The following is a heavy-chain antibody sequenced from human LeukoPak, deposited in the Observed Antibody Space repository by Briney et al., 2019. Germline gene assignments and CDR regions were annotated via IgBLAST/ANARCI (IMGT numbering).Heavy chain of an antibody. CDR3: AREVDGGYDSSWFNP. V-gene: IGHV4-39*07. CDR2: IYYSGST. CDR1: GGSISSSSYY. D-gene: IGHD5-12*01. J-gene: IGHJ5*02. Sequence: SETLSLTCTVSGGSISSSSYYWGWIRQPPGKGLEWIGSIYYSGSTYYNPSLKSRVTISVDTSKNQFSLKLSSVTAADTAVYWCAREVDGGYDSSWFNPWGQGTLVTVSS.